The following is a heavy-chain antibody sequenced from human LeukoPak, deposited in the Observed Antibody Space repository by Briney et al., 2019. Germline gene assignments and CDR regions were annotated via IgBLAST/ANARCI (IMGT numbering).Heavy chain of an antibody. CDR1: GFTFSSYG. Sequence: PGGSLRLSCAASGFTFSSYGMHWVRQAPGKGLEWVAFIRYDGSNKYYADSVKGRFTISRDNSKNTLYLQMNSLRAEDTAVYYCAKGAYYYGSGSYYLYYYYYYMDVWGKGTTVTVSS. CDR2: IRYDGSNK. CDR3: AKGAYYYGSGSYYLYYYYYYMDV. J-gene: IGHJ6*03. D-gene: IGHD3-10*01. V-gene: IGHV3-30*02.